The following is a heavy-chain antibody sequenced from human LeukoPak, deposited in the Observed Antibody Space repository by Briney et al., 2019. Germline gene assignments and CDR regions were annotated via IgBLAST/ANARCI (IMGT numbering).Heavy chain of an antibody. CDR1: GFTFSSYA. D-gene: IGHD3-10*01. CDR3: AKAVGSGNQPFDF. Sequence: GGSLRLSCATSGFTFSSYAMTWVRQAPGKGLEWVSTISASGGTTYDTDSVKGRLTISRDNSKNTLYLQMYSLRAEDTAVYYCAKAVGSGNQPFDFWGQGTLVTVPS. V-gene: IGHV3-23*01. J-gene: IGHJ4*02. CDR2: ISASGGTT.